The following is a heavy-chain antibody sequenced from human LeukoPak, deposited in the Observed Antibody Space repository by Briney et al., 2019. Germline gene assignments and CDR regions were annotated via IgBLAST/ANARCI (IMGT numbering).Heavy chain of an antibody. D-gene: IGHD3-10*01. V-gene: IGHV4-59*01. J-gene: IGHJ6*02. Sequence: SETLSLTCAVYGGSFSGYYWSWIRQPPGKGLEWIGYIYYSGSTNYNPSLKSRVTISVDTSKNQFSLKLSSVTAADTAVYYCARGRGYYGSATRLYYYGMDVWGQGTTVTVSS. CDR3: ARGRGYYGSATRLYYYGMDV. CDR2: IYYSGST. CDR1: GGSFSGYY.